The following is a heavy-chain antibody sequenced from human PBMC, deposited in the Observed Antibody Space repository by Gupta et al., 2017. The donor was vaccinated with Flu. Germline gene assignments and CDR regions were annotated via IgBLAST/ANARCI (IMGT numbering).Heavy chain of an antibody. D-gene: IGHD2-21*01. Sequence: EVQLVESGGGLVQPGGSLSLSCAASGFTFSSYSMNWVRQAPGKGLEWVSYISSSSSTIYYADSVKGRFTISRDNAKNSLYLQMNSLRDEDTAVYYCARAHGDSLWSRSDYWGQGTLVTVSS. J-gene: IGHJ4*02. CDR3: ARAHGDSLWSRSDY. CDR1: GFTFSSYS. V-gene: IGHV3-48*02. CDR2: ISSSSSTI.